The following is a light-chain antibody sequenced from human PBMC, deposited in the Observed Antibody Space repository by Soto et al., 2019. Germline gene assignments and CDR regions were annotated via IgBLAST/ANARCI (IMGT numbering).Light chain of an antibody. Sequence: SVLTQPPSVSAAPGQKVTISCSGTSSNIGNNYVSWYQHLPGTAPRLLIYDNNKRPSGIPDRFSGSRSATSATLGITGLQTGDEADYYCGTWDSSLSAGVFGGGTKLTVL. CDR2: DNN. V-gene: IGLV1-51*01. CDR1: SSNIGNNY. J-gene: IGLJ2*01. CDR3: GTWDSSLSAGV.